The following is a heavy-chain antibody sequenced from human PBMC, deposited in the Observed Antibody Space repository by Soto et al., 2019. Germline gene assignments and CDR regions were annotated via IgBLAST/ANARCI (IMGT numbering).Heavy chain of an antibody. CDR3: AKTRVADSGYYFDH. CDR2: INSDGSNT. J-gene: IGHJ4*02. D-gene: IGHD3-10*01. V-gene: IGHV3-74*01. Sequence: PGGSLRLSCAVSAFTFSGYWMHWVRQAPGKGLVWLSRINSDGSNTNYADSVKGRFTISRDNAKRSLFLQVNSLRADDTAIYYCAKTRVADSGYYFDHWGQGTMVTVSS. CDR1: AFTFSGYW.